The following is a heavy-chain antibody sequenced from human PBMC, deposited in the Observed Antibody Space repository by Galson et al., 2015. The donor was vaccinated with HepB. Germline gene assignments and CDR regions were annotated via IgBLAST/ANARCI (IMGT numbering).Heavy chain of an antibody. D-gene: IGHD5-12*01. V-gene: IGHV3-74*01. J-gene: IGHJ6*02. Sequence: SLRLSCAASGLTFSSHWNYWVRQSPGKGLVWVAHISPDGRITNYAGSVKGRFTISRDNAKNTLHLQMNGLSAEDTAVYFCGRGGRGIDVWGQGTTVTVSS. CDR3: GRGGRGIDV. CDR2: ISPDGRIT. CDR1: GLTFSSHW.